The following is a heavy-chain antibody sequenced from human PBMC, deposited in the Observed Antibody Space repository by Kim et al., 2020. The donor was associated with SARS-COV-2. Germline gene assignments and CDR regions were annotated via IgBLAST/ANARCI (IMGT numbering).Heavy chain of an antibody. D-gene: IGHD6-6*01. J-gene: IGHJ3*02. CDR2: LSWNSGVI. CDR1: GFTFGDFA. CDR3: ATDLVSSSFRAFHI. V-gene: IGHV3-9*01. Sequence: GGSLRLSCAASGFTFGDFAMHWVRQVPGKGLEWVSGLSWNSGVIGYADSVKGRFTISRHNAENSLYLQMNSLRAEDTAFYYCATDLVSSSFRAFHIWGQGTMDPVSS.